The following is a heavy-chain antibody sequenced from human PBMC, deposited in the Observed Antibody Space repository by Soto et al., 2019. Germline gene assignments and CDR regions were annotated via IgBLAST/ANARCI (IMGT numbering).Heavy chain of an antibody. J-gene: IGHJ5*02. V-gene: IGHV4-38-2*01. CDR1: GYSISSGYY. CDR2: IYHSGGT. CDR3: ARGAATVTPGWFDP. D-gene: IGHD4-17*01. Sequence: ETLSLTCAVSGYSISSGYYWGWIRQTPGKGLEWIASIYHSGGTYYNPSLKSRVTISVDTSKNQFSLKLTSVTAADTAVYYCARGAATVTPGWFDPWGQGIMVTVSS.